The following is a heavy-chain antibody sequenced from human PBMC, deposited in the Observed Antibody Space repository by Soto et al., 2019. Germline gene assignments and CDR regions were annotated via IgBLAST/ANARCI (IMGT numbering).Heavy chain of an antibody. CDR2: TYYRSKWYN. CDR1: GDSVSSNSAA. D-gene: IGHD3-10*01. V-gene: IGHV6-1*01. Sequence: PSQTLSLTCAISGDSVSSNSAAWNWIRQSPSRGLEWLGRTYYRSKWYNDYAVSVKSRITINPNTSKNQFSLQLNSVTPEDTAVYYFARDRLLWFGEIEEDWFAPWGQGTLVTVSS. J-gene: IGHJ5*02. CDR3: ARDRLLWFGEIEEDWFAP.